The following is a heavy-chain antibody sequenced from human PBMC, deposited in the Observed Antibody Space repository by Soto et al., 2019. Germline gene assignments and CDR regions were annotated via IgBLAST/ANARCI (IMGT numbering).Heavy chain of an antibody. V-gene: IGHV4-30-4*01. D-gene: IGHD3-3*01. CDR2: IYYSGST. CDR3: ANLFWSDYQFDS. J-gene: IGHJ4*02. Sequence: TSETLSLTCTVSGGSISSGDHYWSWIRQSPGRGLEWIGYIYYSGSTWYNPSLKSRITISMDKSENQFSLRLSSVTAADTAVYFCANLFWSDYQFDSWGQGTLVTVSS. CDR1: GGSISSGDHY.